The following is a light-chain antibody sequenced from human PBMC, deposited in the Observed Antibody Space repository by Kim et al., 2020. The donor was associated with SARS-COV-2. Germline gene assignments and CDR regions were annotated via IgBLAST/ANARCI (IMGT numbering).Light chain of an antibody. CDR1: SSDVCGYNY. V-gene: IGLV2-11*02. J-gene: IGLJ2*01. CDR2: DVT. Sequence: QSALTQPRSVSGSPGQSVTISCTGTSSDVCGYNYVSWYQQYPCKAPKLMIYDVTKRPSGFPDHSSGSKSGNTASLTISGLQAEDEADYYCCSYAGSYYVVIGGGTQMNVL. CDR3: CSYAGSYYVV.